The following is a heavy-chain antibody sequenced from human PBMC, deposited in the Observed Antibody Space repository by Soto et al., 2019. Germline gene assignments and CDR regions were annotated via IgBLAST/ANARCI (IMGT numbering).Heavy chain of an antibody. CDR1: RFSFSTYA. CDR3: GKSTRQYGDRVSFES. J-gene: IGHJ4*02. CDR2: ISSSGSST. Sequence: GGSLRLSCAASRFSFSTYAMSWVRQAPGKGLEWVSSISSSGSSTYYADSVKGRFTISRDNSQNTLYLQMSGLRAEDTAVYYCGKSTRQYGDRVSFESWGQGSLVTVSS. V-gene: IGHV3-23*01. D-gene: IGHD4-17*01.